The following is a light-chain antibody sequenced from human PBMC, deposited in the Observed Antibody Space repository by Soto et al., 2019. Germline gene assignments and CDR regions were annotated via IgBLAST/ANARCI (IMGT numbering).Light chain of an antibody. J-gene: IGLJ1*01. V-gene: IGLV2-23*02. CDR2: EVA. CDR3: CSYGGSSALPYV. Sequence: QSALTQPPSASGSPGQSVTISCTGSSSDVGGYEYVSWYQQHPGKAPKLIIYEVAERPSGVSNRFSGSKFGNTASLTISGLLPEDEADYYCCSYGGSSALPYVFGAGTKLTVL. CDR1: SSDVGGYEY.